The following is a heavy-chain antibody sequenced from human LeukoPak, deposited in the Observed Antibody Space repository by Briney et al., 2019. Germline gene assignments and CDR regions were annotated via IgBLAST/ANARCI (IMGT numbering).Heavy chain of an antibody. CDR3: ARGLRGYSYGSDY. Sequence: GGSLRLSCAASGFTFSNYAMHWVRQAPGKGLEWVAVISYDGNNQAYAESVKGRFTISRDNSGNTLHLQMNSLRAEDTAVYYCARGLRGYSYGSDYWGQGTLVTVSS. CDR1: GFTFSNYA. V-gene: IGHV3-30*04. D-gene: IGHD5-18*01. CDR2: ISYDGNNQ. J-gene: IGHJ4*02.